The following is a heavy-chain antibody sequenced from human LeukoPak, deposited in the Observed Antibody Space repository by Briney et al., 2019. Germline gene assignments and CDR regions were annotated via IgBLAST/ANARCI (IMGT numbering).Heavy chain of an antibody. CDR2: ISYDGSNK. D-gene: IGHD5-12*01. J-gene: IGHJ4*02. CDR3: ANDLYSGYDSNSYGCFFLPTVSAFDY. CDR1: GFTFSSYG. V-gene: IGHV3-30*18. Sequence: PGGSLRLSCAASGFTFSSYGMHWVRQAPGKGLEWVAVISYDGSNKYYADSVKGRFTISRDNSKNTLYLQMNSLRAEDTAVCYFANDLYSGYDSNSYGCFFLPTVSAFDYWGPGTLVTVSS.